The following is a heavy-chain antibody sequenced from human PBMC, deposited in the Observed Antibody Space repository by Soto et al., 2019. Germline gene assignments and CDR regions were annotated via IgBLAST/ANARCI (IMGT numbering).Heavy chain of an antibody. CDR2: ISYDGSNK. CDR3: AKDSSTSYFRYFFDY. Sequence: QVQLVESGGGVVQPGRSLRLSCAASGFTFSSYGMHWVRQAPGKGLEWVAVISYDGSNKNYADSVKGRFTISRDNSTNTLYLQMNSLRAEDTAVYCCAKDSSTSYFRYFFDYWGQGALVTVSS. V-gene: IGHV3-30*18. J-gene: IGHJ4*02. CDR1: GFTFSSYG. D-gene: IGHD6-13*01.